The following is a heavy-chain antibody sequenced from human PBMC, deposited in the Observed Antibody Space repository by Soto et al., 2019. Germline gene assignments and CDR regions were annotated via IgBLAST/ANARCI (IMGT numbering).Heavy chain of an antibody. D-gene: IGHD1-26*01. CDR1: GFTFTSSA. J-gene: IGHJ6*02. Sequence: SVKVSCKASGFTFTSSAVQWVRQARGQRLEWIGWIVVGSGNTNYAQKFQERVTITRDMSTSTAYMELSSLRSEDTAVYYCAAGKSIVGGQNYYYYYGMDVWGQGTTVTVSS. CDR3: AAGKSIVGGQNYYYYYGMDV. V-gene: IGHV1-58*01. CDR2: IVVGSGNT.